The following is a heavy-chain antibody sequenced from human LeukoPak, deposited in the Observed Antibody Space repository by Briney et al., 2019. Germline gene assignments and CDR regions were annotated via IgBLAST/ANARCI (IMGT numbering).Heavy chain of an antibody. J-gene: IGHJ4*02. CDR1: GYSFNSYW. D-gene: IGHD6-13*01. CDR2: FSPGNSDI. Sequence: GESLKISCKSSGYSFNSYWIGWVRQMPGKGLEWMGIFSPGNSDIRYSPSFQGQVTISADKSISTAYLQWSSLKASDTAMYYCARHGCTAAAVRYDYWGQGTLVTVSS. V-gene: IGHV5-51*01. CDR3: ARHGCTAAAVRYDY.